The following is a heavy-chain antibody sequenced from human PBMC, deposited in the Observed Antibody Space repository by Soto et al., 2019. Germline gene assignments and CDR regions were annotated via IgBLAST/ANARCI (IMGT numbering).Heavy chain of an antibody. V-gene: IGHV1-58*02. J-gene: IGHJ4*02. CDR1: GFTFSMSA. CDR2: IVSASGST. Sequence: ASVKVSCKTSGFTFSMSAIQWVRQTRGQRLEWIGWIVSASGSTNSAQMFQGRVTFTRDMSTSTVYMDLSSLSSDDTAVYYCVVCRSSRCYGKFDHWGQGTLVTVSS. CDR3: VVCRSSRCYGKFDH. D-gene: IGHD2-2*01.